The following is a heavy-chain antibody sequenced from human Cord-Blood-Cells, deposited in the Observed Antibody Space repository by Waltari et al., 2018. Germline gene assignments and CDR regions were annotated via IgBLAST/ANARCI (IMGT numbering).Heavy chain of an antibody. V-gene: IGHV1-2*02. J-gene: IGHJ6*02. CDR3: ARGYSSSYYYYGMDV. D-gene: IGHD6-6*01. Sequence: QVQLVQSGAEVKKPGASVKVSCKASGYTFTGYYMPWVRRAPGQGLEWMGWINPNSGGTNYAQKFQGRVTMTRDTSISTAYMELSRLRSDDTAVYYCARGYSSSYYYYGMDVWGQGTTVTVSS. CDR2: INPNSGGT. CDR1: GYTFTGYY.